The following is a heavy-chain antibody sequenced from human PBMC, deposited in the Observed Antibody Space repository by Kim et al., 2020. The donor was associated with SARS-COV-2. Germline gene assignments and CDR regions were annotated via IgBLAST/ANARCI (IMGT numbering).Heavy chain of an antibody. CDR2: INPSGGST. J-gene: IGHJ5*02. CDR3: ARVGGIVGGTSWFDP. Sequence: ASVKVSCKASGYTFTSYYMHWVRQAPGQGLEWMGIINPSGGSTSYAQKFQGRVTMTRDTSTSTVYMELSSLRSEDTAVNYCARVGGIVGGTSWFDPWGQGTLVTVSS. V-gene: IGHV1-46*01. CDR1: GYTFTSYY. D-gene: IGHD1-26*01.